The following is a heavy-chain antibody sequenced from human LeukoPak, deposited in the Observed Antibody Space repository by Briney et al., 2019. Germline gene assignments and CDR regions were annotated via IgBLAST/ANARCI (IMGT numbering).Heavy chain of an antibody. CDR3: ARLSSVFLEGGWFDP. J-gene: IGHJ5*02. V-gene: IGHV3-30-3*01. Sequence: PGGSLRLSCAASGFTFSSYAMHWVRQAPGKGLEWVAVISYDGSNKYYADSVKGRFTISRDNSKNTLYLQMNSLRAEDTAVYYCARLSSVFLEGGWFDPWGQGTLVTVSS. CDR2: ISYDGSNK. D-gene: IGHD3-3*01. CDR1: GFTFSSYA.